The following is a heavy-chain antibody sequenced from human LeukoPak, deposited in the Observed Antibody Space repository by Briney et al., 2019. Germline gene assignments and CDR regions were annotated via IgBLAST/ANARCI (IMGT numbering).Heavy chain of an antibody. CDR2: ISSSSSYI. CDR1: GFIFSSYS. Sequence: GGSLRLSCAASGFIFSSYSMNWVRQAPGKGLEWVSSISSSSSYIYYADSVKGRFTISRDNAKNSLYLQMNSLRAEDTAVYYCARDYNCSGGSCYSRRSYYYYGMDVWGQGTTVTVSS. CDR3: ARDYNCSGGSCYSRRSYYYYGMDV. J-gene: IGHJ6*02. V-gene: IGHV3-21*01. D-gene: IGHD2-15*01.